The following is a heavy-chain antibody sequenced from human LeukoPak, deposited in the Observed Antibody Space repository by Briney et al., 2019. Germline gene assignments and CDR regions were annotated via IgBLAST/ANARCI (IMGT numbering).Heavy chain of an antibody. CDR2: IYHSGST. V-gene: IGHV4-38-2*02. Sequence: SETLSLTCTVSGYSISSGYYWGWIRPPPGKGREWIGSIYHSGSTYYNPSLKSRVTISVDTSKNQFSLKLSSVTAADTAVYYCARGLELRWGQGTLVTVSS. D-gene: IGHD1-7*01. CDR3: ARGLELR. CDR1: GYSISSGYY. J-gene: IGHJ4*02.